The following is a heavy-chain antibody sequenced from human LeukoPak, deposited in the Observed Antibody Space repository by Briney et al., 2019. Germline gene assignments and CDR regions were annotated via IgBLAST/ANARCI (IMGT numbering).Heavy chain of an antibody. V-gene: IGHV3-11*04. CDR2: ISSSGSTI. Sequence: GGSLRLSCAASGFTFSDYYMSWIRQAPGKGLEWVSYISSSGSTIYYADSVKGRFTISRDNAKNSLYLQMNSLRAEDTAVYYCAKDYSSSSYYYYYYMDVWGKGTTVTVSS. J-gene: IGHJ6*03. D-gene: IGHD6-6*01. CDR1: GFTFSDYY. CDR3: AKDYSSSSYYYYYYMDV.